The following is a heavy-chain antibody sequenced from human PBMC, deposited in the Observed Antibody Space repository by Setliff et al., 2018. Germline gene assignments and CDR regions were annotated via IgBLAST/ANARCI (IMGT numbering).Heavy chain of an antibody. Sequence: ASVKVSCKASGYTFTYFGVSWLRLAPGQGLEWMGWISGHNGKTMYAQKFQDRVVMTTDTDTGTAYMELRSLRFDDSAIYYCAKEPAVSLTEAVRRSYYDYALDVWGQGTTVTVSS. J-gene: IGHJ6*02. CDR2: ISGHNGKT. CDR3: AKEPAVSLTEAVRRSYYDYALDV. V-gene: IGHV1-18*01. D-gene: IGHD3-10*01. CDR1: GYTFTYFG.